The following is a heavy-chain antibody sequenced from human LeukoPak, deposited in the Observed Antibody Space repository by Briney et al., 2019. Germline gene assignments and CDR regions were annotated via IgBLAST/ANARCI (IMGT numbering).Heavy chain of an antibody. Sequence: GESLKISCKGSGYSFTSYWIGWVRPMPGKGLEWMGIIYPDDSRTRYSPSFQGQVTMSVDKSISTAYLQWSSLKASDTAMYYCARPSYGASDYWGQGTLVTVSS. V-gene: IGHV5-51*01. CDR1: GYSFTSYW. CDR3: ARPSYGASDY. D-gene: IGHD4-17*01. CDR2: IYPDDSRT. J-gene: IGHJ4*02.